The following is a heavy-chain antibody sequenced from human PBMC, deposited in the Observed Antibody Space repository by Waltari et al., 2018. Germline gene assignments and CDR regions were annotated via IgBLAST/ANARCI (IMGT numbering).Heavy chain of an antibody. J-gene: IGHJ4*02. D-gene: IGHD3-22*01. CDR2: IRTDETTP. CDR1: GFIFSDFW. CDR3: ARTAFFRSSGYYFRS. Sequence: EEQLLESGGGLVQPGGSLKLSCAASGFIFSDFWMPWVRQAPGEGLLWVARIRTDETTPTSADSVKGRFTNSRDNAKNTLYLQMNSLTAEDTAVYFCARTAFFRSSGYYFRSWGQGTLVSVSS. V-gene: IGHV3-74*01.